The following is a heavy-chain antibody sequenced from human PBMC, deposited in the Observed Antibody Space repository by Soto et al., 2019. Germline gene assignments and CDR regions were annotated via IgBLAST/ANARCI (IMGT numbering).Heavy chain of an antibody. J-gene: IGHJ1*01. D-gene: IGHD3-9*01. Sequence: ASVKVSCKASGYTFTSYAMHWVRQAPGQRLEWMGWINAGNGNTKYSQKFQGRVTITRDTSASTAYMELSSLRSEDTAVYYCARVLRYFDWLPSAEYFQHWGQGTLVTVSS. CDR2: INAGNGNT. CDR3: ARVLRYFDWLPSAEYFQH. CDR1: GYTFTSYA. V-gene: IGHV1-3*01.